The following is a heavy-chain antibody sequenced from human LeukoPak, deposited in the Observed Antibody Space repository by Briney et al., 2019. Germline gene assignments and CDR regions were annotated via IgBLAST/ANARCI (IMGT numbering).Heavy chain of an antibody. CDR3: AKDLRYYDSSGYFGY. CDR2: ISGSGGST. J-gene: IGHJ4*02. Sequence: GGSLRLSCAASGFTFSSYAMSWVRQAPGKGLEWVSAISGSGGSTYYADSVKGRVTISRDNSKNTLYLQMNSLRAEDTAVYYCAKDLRYYDSSGYFGYWGQGTLVTVSS. V-gene: IGHV3-23*01. CDR1: GFTFSSYA. D-gene: IGHD3-22*01.